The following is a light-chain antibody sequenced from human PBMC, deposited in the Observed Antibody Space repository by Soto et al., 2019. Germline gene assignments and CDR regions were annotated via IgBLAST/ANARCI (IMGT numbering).Light chain of an antibody. CDR2: GAS. V-gene: IGKV3-20*01. CDR3: QQYGSSPLT. CDR1: QSVSSSY. J-gene: IGKJ4*01. Sequence: EIVLTQSPGTLSLSRGERATLCCKGSQSVSSSYLAWDHQKPVQAPRLLIYGASSRATGTPDRFSGSGAGTDFTLTISRLEPEDFAVYYCQQYGSSPLTFGGGTKVDNK.